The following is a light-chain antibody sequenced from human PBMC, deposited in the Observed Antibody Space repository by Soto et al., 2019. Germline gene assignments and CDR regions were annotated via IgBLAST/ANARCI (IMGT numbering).Light chain of an antibody. Sequence: QSVLTQPPSASGSPGQSVTISCTGTSNDVGGYNFVSWYQQHPGKAPKLMIFEVSKRPSGVPDRFSGSKSGSTASLTVSGLQAEDEADYYCSSYAGNNFYYVFGTGTKVTVL. CDR3: SSYAGNNFYYV. J-gene: IGLJ1*01. CDR1: SNDVGGYNF. CDR2: EVS. V-gene: IGLV2-8*01.